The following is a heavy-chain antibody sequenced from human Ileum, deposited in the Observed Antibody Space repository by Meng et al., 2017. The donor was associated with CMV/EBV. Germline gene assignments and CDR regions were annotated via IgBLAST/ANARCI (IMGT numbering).Heavy chain of an antibody. Sequence: ASVKVSCKASGYTFTSYDINWVRQATGQGLEWMGWMNPDSGNTGYAQKFRGRVTMTRNTSISTANMELSSLTSDDTAVYFCARGKRITSFGVVNYYGLGVWGQGTPVTVSS. J-gene: IGHJ6*02. CDR1: GYTFTSYD. CDR3: ARGKRITSFGVVNYYGLGV. V-gene: IGHV1-8*01. D-gene: IGHD3-3*01. CDR2: MNPDSGNT.